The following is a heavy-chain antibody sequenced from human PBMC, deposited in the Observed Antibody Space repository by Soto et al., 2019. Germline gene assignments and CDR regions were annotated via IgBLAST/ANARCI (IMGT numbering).Heavy chain of an antibody. CDR2: ISSSSSTI. V-gene: IGHV3-48*02. CDR1: GFTFSSYS. J-gene: IGHJ4*02. D-gene: IGHD2-2*01. CDR3: ARDRGVLVPAAHFDY. Sequence: PGGSLRLSCAASGFTFSSYSMNWVRQAPGKGLEWVSYISSSSSTIYYADSVKGRFTISRDNAKNSLYLQMNSLRDEDTAVYYCARDRGVLVPAAHFDYWGQGTLVTVSS.